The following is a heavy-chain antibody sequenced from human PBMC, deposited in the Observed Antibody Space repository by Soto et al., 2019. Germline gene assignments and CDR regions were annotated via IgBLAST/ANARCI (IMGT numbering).Heavy chain of an antibody. V-gene: IGHV3-23*01. J-gene: IGHJ5*02. D-gene: IGHD1-26*01. CDR1: GFTFSNYA. CDR2: ISGSGNST. CDR3: ARDVWELLRGFDP. Sequence: EVQLLESGGGLVQPGGSLRLSCAVSGFTFSNYAMSWVRQAPGKGLEWVSAISGSGNSTNYADSVKGRFTISRDNSKNTVYLRLNSLRAEDTAVYYCARDVWELLRGFDPWGQGTLVTVSS.